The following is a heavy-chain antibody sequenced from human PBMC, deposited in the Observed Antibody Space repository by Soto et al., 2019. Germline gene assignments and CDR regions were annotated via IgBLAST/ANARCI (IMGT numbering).Heavy chain of an antibody. V-gene: IGHV1-8*01. CDR1: GYTFTSYD. Sequence: GASVKVSCKASGYTFTSYDINWVRQATGQGLEWMGWMNPNSGNTGYAQKFQGRVTMTRNTSISTAYMELSSLRSEDTAVYYCARRGPQYCSSTSCNQFDYWGQGTLVTVSS. J-gene: IGHJ4*02. D-gene: IGHD2-2*01. CDR2: MNPNSGNT. CDR3: ARRGPQYCSSTSCNQFDY.